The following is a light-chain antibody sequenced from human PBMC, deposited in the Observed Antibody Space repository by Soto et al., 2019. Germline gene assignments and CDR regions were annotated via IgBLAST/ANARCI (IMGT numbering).Light chain of an antibody. CDR3: SSYTTSNTRQIV. J-gene: IGLJ1*01. CDR1: SREGGGYNY. CDR2: DVS. V-gene: IGLV2-14*03. Sequence: QSVVTQPASVSGASGPSITISCTGTSREGGGYNYVSWYQHHPGKAPKLLIYDVSNRPSGVSNRFSGSKSDNTASLTISGLQPEDEADYYCSSYTTSNTRQIVFGTGTKVTVL.